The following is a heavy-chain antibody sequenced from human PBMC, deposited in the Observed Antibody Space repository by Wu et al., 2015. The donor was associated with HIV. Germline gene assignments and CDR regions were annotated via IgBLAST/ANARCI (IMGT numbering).Heavy chain of an antibody. Sequence: QVQLVQSGAEVKKPGASVKVSCKASGYTFTGYYMHWVRQAPGQGLEWMGWINPNSGGTNHAQKFQGRVTMTRDTSTSTAYMELTSLRSEDTAVYYCAKANRIVISGIDYYHQYGMDVWGQGP. CDR3: AKANRIVISGIDYYHQYGMDV. J-gene: IGHJ6*02. CDR1: GYTFTGYY. CDR2: INPNSGGT. D-gene: IGHD1-26*01. V-gene: IGHV1-2*02.